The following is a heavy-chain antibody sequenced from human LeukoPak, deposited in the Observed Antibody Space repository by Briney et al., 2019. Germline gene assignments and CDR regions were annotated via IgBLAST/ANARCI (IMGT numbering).Heavy chain of an antibody. Sequence: PGGSLRLSCAASGFTLTNAWMSWVRQSPGKGLEWVGRIKSKNDGGTTDYAAPVKGRFSISRDDSKNTLYLQKDSLKTEDTAVYYCIADLPTSAAYAFDYWGQGTLVTVSS. CDR2: IKSKNDGGTT. V-gene: IGHV3-15*01. J-gene: IGHJ4*02. D-gene: IGHD2-2*01. CDR3: IADLPTSAAYAFDY. CDR1: GFTLTNAW.